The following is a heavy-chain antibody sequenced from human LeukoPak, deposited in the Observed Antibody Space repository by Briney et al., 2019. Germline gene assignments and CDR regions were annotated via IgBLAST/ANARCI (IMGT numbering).Heavy chain of an antibody. V-gene: IGHV4-34*01. CDR2: INHSGST. J-gene: IGHJ4*02. CDR3: ASDPIAVAPPGY. D-gene: IGHD6-19*01. Sequence: SETLSLTCAVYGGSFSGYYWSWIRQPPGKGLEWIGEINHSGSTNYNPSLKSRVTISVDTSKNQFSLKLSSVTAADTAVYYCASDPIAVAPPGYWGQGTLVTVSS. CDR1: GGSFSGYY.